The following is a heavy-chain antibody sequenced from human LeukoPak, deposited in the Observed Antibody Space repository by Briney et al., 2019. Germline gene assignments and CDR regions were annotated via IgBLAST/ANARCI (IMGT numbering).Heavy chain of an antibody. D-gene: IGHD2-2*01. CDR2: IYTSGST. J-gene: IGHJ3*02. V-gene: IGHV4-4*09. CDR1: GSITGYY. Sequence: SETLSLTCTVSGSITGYYWSWIRQPPGKGLEWIGYIYTSGSTNYNPSLKSRVTISVDTSKNPFSLDLSSVTAADTAVYYCARQKCTSTSCLTKNAFDMWGQGTMVTVSS. CDR3: ARQKCTSTSCLTKNAFDM.